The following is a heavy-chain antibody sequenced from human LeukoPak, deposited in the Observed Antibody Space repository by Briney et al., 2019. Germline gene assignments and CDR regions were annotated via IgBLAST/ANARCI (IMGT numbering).Heavy chain of an antibody. CDR3: ARGGFVFDI. D-gene: IGHD3-10*01. CDR1: GFTFSSYE. Sequence: GGSLRLSCAASGFTFSSYEMNWVRQGPGKGLEWISYITTTDSTKYYTDSVKGRYTISRDNAKNSLYLQMHSLRAEDTAVYYCARGGFVFDIWGQGTVVTVSS. J-gene: IGHJ3*02. V-gene: IGHV3-48*03. CDR2: ITTTDSTK.